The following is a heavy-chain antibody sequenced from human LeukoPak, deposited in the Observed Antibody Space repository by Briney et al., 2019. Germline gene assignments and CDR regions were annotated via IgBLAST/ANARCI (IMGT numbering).Heavy chain of an antibody. J-gene: IGHJ4*02. Sequence: PGGSLRLSCSASGFTFSTYVMSWVRQAPGKGLEWVSGITGSGDSTYYADSVKGRFTISRDNSEDTLYLQVNSLRAEDTAIYYCAKDRRTIAATGTFFWGQGTLVTVSS. V-gene: IGHV3-23*01. CDR3: AKDRRTIAATGTFF. CDR2: ITGSGDST. D-gene: IGHD6-13*01. CDR1: GFTFSTYV.